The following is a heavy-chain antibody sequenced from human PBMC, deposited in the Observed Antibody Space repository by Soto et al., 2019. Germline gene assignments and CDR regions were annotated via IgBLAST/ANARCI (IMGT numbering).Heavy chain of an antibody. D-gene: IGHD6-25*01. V-gene: IGHV3-72*01. CDR1: GFTFSDHY. J-gene: IGHJ4*02. CDR2: TRNKANSYTT. Sequence: VQLVESGGGLVQPGGSLRLSCAASGFTFSDHYMDWVRQAPGKGLEWVGRTRNKANSYTTEYAASVKGRFTISRDDSKNSLYLQMNSLKTEDTAVYYCARDRGYKDYWGQGTLVTVSS. CDR3: ARDRGYKDY.